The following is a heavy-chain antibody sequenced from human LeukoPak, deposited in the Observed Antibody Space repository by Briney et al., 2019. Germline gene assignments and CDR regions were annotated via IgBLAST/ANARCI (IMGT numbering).Heavy chain of an antibody. Sequence: SETLSLTCTVSGYSITNGHYWGWIRQPPGKGLEWIGSIYHTGSNYYNLSLKSRVTISVDTSKNQFSLKLSSVTAADTAVYYCARDLAPNYYGSGSFFDYWGQGTLVTVSS. CDR1: GYSITNGHY. CDR2: IYHTGSN. J-gene: IGHJ4*02. V-gene: IGHV4-38-2*02. D-gene: IGHD3-10*01. CDR3: ARDLAPNYYGSGSFFDY.